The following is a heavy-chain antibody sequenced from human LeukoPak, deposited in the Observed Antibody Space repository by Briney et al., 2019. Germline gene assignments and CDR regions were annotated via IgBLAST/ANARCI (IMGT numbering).Heavy chain of an antibody. CDR2: ISGSGGST. V-gene: IGHV3-23*01. Sequence: GGSLRLSCAASGFTFSSYAMSWVRQAPGKGLEWVSAISGSGGSTYYADSVKGRFTISRDNSKNTLYLQMNSLRAEDTAVYYCAKVPNYDFWSGYFQHWGQGTLVTVSS. J-gene: IGHJ1*01. CDR1: GFTFSSYA. D-gene: IGHD3-3*01. CDR3: AKVPNYDFWSGYFQH.